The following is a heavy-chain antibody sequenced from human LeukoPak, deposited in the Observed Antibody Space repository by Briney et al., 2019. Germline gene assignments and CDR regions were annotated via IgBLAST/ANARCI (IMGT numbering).Heavy chain of an antibody. D-gene: IGHD2-2*01. CDR2: IYTSGST. J-gene: IGHJ6*03. V-gene: IGHV4-61*02. CDR3: ARVARGSSTSNLPFLYYYMDV. Sequence: PSQTLSLTCTVSGGSIISGSYYWSWIRQPAGKGLEWIGRIYTSGSTNYNPSLKSRVTISVDTSKNQFSLKLSSVTAADTAVYYCARVARGSSTSNLPFLYYYMDVWGKGTTVTVSS. CDR1: GGSIISGSYY.